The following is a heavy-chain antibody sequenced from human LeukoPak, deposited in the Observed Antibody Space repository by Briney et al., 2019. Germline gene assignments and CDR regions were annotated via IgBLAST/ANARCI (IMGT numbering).Heavy chain of an antibody. D-gene: IGHD2-2*01. Sequence: GGSLRLSCAASGFTFSSYAMHWVRQAPGKGLEWVAVISYDGSNKYYADSVKGRFTISRDSSKNTLYLQMNSLRAEDTAVYYCARQYGPWGQGTLVTVSS. J-gene: IGHJ5*02. CDR3: ARQYGP. CDR1: GFTFSSYA. V-gene: IGHV3-30-3*01. CDR2: ISYDGSNK.